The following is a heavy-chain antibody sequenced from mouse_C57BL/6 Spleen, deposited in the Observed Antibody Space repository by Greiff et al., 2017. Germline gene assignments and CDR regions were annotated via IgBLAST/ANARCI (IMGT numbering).Heavy chain of an antibody. CDR2: INYDGSST. Sequence: EVHLVESEGGLVQPGSSMKLSCTASGFTFSDYYMAWVRQVPEKGLEWVANINYDGSSTYYLDSLKSRFIISRDNAKNILYLQMSSLKSEDTATYYCARSYYDYPFDYWGQGTTLTVSS. CDR1: GFTFSDYY. D-gene: IGHD2-4*01. V-gene: IGHV5-16*01. CDR3: ARSYYDYPFDY. J-gene: IGHJ2*01.